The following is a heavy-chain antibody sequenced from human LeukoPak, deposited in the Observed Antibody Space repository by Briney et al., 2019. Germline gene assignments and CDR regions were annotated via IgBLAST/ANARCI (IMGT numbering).Heavy chain of an antibody. Sequence: ASVKVSCKASGYTFTGYYMHWVRQAPGQGLEWMGWINPNSGGTNYAQKFQGRVTMTRDTSISTAYMELSRLRSDDTAVYYCARAGAERYYDILTGYWIGVWFDPWGQGTLVTVSS. CDR3: ARAGAERYYDILTGYWIGVWFDP. D-gene: IGHD3-9*01. V-gene: IGHV1-2*02. CDR2: INPNSGGT. CDR1: GYTFTGYY. J-gene: IGHJ5*02.